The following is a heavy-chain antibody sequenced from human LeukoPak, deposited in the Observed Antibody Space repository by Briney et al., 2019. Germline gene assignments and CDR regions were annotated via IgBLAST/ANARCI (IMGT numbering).Heavy chain of an antibody. CDR3: AKAPVGATKGLVYYFDY. D-gene: IGHD1-26*01. Sequence: PGGSLRLSCAASGSTFSSYGMHWVRQAPGKGLEWVAVISYDGSNKYYADSVKGRFTISRDNSKNTLYLQMNSLRAEDTAVYYCAKAPVGATKGLVYYFDYWGQGTLVTVSS. CDR2: ISYDGSNK. V-gene: IGHV3-30*18. J-gene: IGHJ4*02. CDR1: GSTFSSYG.